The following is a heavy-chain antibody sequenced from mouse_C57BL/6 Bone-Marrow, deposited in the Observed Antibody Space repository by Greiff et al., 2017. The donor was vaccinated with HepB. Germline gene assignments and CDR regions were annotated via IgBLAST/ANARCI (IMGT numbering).Heavy chain of an antibody. J-gene: IGHJ3*01. V-gene: IGHV1-64*01. CDR3: ARRGDYYGTSSWFAY. Sequence: QVQLQQPGAELVKPGASVKLSCKASGYTFTSYWMHWVKQRPGQGLEWIGMIHPNSGSTNYNEKFKSKATLTVDKSSSTAYMHLSSLTSEDSAVYYCARRGDYYGTSSWFAYWGQGTLVTVSA. D-gene: IGHD1-1*01. CDR2: IHPNSGST. CDR1: GYTFTSYW.